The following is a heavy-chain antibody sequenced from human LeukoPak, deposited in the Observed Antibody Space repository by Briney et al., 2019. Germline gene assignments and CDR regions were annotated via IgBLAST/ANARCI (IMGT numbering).Heavy chain of an antibody. J-gene: IGHJ4*02. V-gene: IGHV1-2*02. CDR1: GYTFTGYY. CDR3: ASTPAKCSGGSCYLAGTDY. D-gene: IGHD2-15*01. CDR2: INPNSGGT. Sequence: ASVKVSCKASGYTFTGYYMHWVRQAPGQGLEWMGWINPNSGGTNYAQKFQGRVTMTRDTSISTAYMELSRLRSDDTAVYYCASTPAKCSGGSCYLAGTDYWGRGTLVTVSS.